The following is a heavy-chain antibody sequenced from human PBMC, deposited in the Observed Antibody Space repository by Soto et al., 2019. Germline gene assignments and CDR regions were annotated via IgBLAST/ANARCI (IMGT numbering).Heavy chain of an antibody. CDR2: IWYDGSNK. V-gene: IGHV3-33*01. CDR3: ARSGAGGDAVAYYYYYGMDV. J-gene: IGHJ6*02. CDR1: GFTFSSYG. Sequence: GGSLRLSCAASGFTFSSYGMHWVRQAPGKGLEWVAVIWYDGSNKYYADSVKGRFTISRDNSKNTLYLQMNSLRAEDTTVYYCARSGAGGDAVAYYYYYGMDVWGQGTTVTVSS. D-gene: IGHD4-17*01.